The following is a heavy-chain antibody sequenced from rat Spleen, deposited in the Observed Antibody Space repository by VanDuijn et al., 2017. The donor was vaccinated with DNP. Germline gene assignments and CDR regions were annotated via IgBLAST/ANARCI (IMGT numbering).Heavy chain of an antibody. Sequence: EVQLVESGGGLVQPGRSLKLSCAASGFTFSDSYMAWVRQAPTKGLEWVASISYDGRSTYYRDSVKGRFTISRDNAKSSLYLQMDSLRSEDTATYYCTRPRGSYGGYRVDAWGQGTSVSVSS. D-gene: IGHD1-11*01. V-gene: IGHV5-20*01. J-gene: IGHJ4*01. CDR1: GFTFSDSY. CDR3: TRPRGSYGGYRVDA. CDR2: ISYDGRST.